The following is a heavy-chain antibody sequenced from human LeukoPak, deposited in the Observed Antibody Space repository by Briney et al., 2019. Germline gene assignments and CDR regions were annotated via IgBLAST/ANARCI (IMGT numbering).Heavy chain of an antibody. CDR3: AKGSGPPLAEYFQH. CDR2: ISGSGGST. CDR1: GFTFSSYG. V-gene: IGHV3-23*01. Sequence: GGSLRLSCAASGFTFSSYGMSWVRQAPGKGLEWVSAISGSGGSTYYADSVKGRFTISRDNSKNTLYLQMNSLRAEDTAVYYCAKGSGPPLAEYFQHWGQGTLVTVSS. D-gene: IGHD2-15*01. J-gene: IGHJ1*01.